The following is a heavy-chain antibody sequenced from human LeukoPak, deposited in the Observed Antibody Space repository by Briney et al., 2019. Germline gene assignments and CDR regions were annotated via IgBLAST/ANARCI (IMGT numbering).Heavy chain of an antibody. J-gene: IGHJ4*02. D-gene: IGHD3-22*01. Sequence: PGGSLRLSCAASRFTFSSYGMHWVRQAPGKGLEWVSGIGNSGGSTYYGDSVRGRFTISRDNSKNTLYLQMNSLRAEDTAVYYCAKVRGDSSGYYYEPYFDYWGQGTLVTVSS. V-gene: IGHV3-23*01. CDR1: RFTFSSYG. CDR2: IGNSGGST. CDR3: AKVRGDSSGYYYEPYFDY.